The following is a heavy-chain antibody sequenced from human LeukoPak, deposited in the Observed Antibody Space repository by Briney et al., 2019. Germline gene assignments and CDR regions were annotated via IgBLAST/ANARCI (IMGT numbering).Heavy chain of an antibody. J-gene: IGHJ6*02. Sequence: PGGSLRLSCAASGFTFDDYAMHWVRQAPGKGLEWVSGISWNSGSIGYADSVKGRFTISRDNSKNTLYLQMNSLRAEDTAVYYCAKDSGSSGMDVWGQGTTVTVSS. CDR3: AKDSGSSGMDV. CDR1: GFTFDDYA. CDR2: ISWNSGSI. D-gene: IGHD1-26*01. V-gene: IGHV3-9*01.